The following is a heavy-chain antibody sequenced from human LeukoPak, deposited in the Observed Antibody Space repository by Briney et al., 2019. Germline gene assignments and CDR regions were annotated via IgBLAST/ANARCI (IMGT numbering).Heavy chain of an antibody. D-gene: IGHD3-22*01. CDR2: IILIFGTE. CDR3: ARPAVFPPYYYDSSGYYLFQH. J-gene: IGHJ1*01. CDR1: VGTFTSYA. Sequence: SVRVSCEASVGTFTSYAISWVPQAPGRGREWMVGIILIFGTENYAQKFKGRVKITEDASTRTAYMELSSLRSEDTAVYYRARPAVFPPYYYDSSGYYLFQHCGQGTLVTVSS. V-gene: IGHV1-69*13.